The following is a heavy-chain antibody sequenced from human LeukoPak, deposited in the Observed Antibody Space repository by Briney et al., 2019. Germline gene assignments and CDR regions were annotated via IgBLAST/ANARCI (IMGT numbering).Heavy chain of an antibody. V-gene: IGHV1-18*01. D-gene: IGHD2-2*01. CDR1: GYSFGIFG. CDR2: ISAKNGNT. CDR3: ARVGVVVPAAWFDP. J-gene: IGHJ5*02. Sequence: ASVKVSCKASGYSFGIFGISWVRQAPGQGLEWMGWISAKNGNTKYAQNLQGRVTMATDTPTSTAYMELRSLRSDDTAVYYCARVGVVVPAAWFDPWGQGTLVTVSS.